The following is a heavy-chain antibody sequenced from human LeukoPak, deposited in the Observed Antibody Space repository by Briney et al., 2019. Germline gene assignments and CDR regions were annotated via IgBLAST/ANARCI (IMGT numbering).Heavy chain of an antibody. CDR1: GDSISSNSYY. D-gene: IGHD3-9*01. V-gene: IGHV4-39*07. J-gene: IGHJ4*02. Sequence: ETLSLTCTVSGDSISSNSYYWGWIRQPPGKGLEWIGNIYHSGSTYYNVFFKSRVTISVDTSKNQFSLKLSSVTAADTAVYYCARLSGGAGYHPNVLRYFDWLSYLYFDYWGQGTLVTVSS. CDR3: ARLSGGAGYHPNVLRYFDWLSYLYFDY. CDR2: IYHSGST.